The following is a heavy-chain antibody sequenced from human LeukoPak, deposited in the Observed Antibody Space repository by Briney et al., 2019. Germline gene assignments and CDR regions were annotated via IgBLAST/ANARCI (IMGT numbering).Heavy chain of an antibody. J-gene: IGHJ4*02. Sequence: GGSLRLSCAASGITFNTYNLNWVRQGPGKGLEWVSSISGSGSSIYYADSVKGRFTISRDNAKNSLYLQMNSLRAEDTAVYYCARDHDYWSVTDYWGQGTLVTVSS. CDR3: ARDHDYWSVTDY. D-gene: IGHD3-3*01. V-gene: IGHV3-21*01. CDR1: GITFNTYN. CDR2: ISGSGSSI.